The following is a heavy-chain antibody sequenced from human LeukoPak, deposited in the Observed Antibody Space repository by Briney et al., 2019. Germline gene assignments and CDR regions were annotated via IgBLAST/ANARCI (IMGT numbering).Heavy chain of an antibody. V-gene: IGHV1-69*05. CDR2: IIPIFGTA. J-gene: IGHJ6*03. Sequence: SVKVSCKASGGTFSSYAISWVRQAPGQGLEWMGGIIPIFGTANYAQKFQGRVTITTDESTSTAYKELSSLRSEDTAVYYCARGGGWSDYYYYMDVWGKGTTVTVSS. D-gene: IGHD6-19*01. CDR1: GGTFSSYA. CDR3: ARGGGWSDYYYYMDV.